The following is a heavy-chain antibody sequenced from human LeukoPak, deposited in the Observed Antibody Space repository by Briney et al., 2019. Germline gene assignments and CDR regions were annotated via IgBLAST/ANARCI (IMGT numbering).Heavy chain of an antibody. CDR2: IYYSGST. CDR1: GGSISSGDYY. Sequence: SETLSLTCTVSGGSISSGDYYWGWIRQPPGKGLEWIGYIYYSGSTYYNPSLKSRVTISVDTSKNQFSLKLSSVTAADTAVYYCARLEMATIRVRAFDIWGQGTMVTVSS. D-gene: IGHD5-24*01. V-gene: IGHV4-30-4*08. CDR3: ARLEMATIRVRAFDI. J-gene: IGHJ3*02.